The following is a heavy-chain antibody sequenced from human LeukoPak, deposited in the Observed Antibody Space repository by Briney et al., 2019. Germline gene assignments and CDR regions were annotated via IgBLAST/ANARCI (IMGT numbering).Heavy chain of an antibody. D-gene: IGHD3-22*01. V-gene: IGHV3-66*01. J-gene: IGHJ4*02. CDR3: ARGSSSGSYRTDY. Sequence: GSLRLSCAASGFTVSSNYMNWVRQAPGKGLEWVSVIYSGGSTYYADSVKGRFAISRDDSKNTLYLQMNSLRAEDTAVYYCARGSSSGSYRTDYWGQGTLVTVSS. CDR1: GFTVSSNY. CDR2: IYSGGST.